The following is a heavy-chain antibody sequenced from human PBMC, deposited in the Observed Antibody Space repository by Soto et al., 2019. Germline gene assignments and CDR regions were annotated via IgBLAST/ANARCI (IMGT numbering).Heavy chain of an antibody. D-gene: IGHD1-26*01. Sequence: QVQLVQSGAEVKKPGSSVKVSCKASGGTFSSYAISWVRQAPGQGLEWMGGIIPIFGTANYAQKFQGRVTITADESTSTAYMELSSLGSEDTAVYNCARGEAVVGASLVDYYYYAMDFWGQGTTVTVSS. CDR2: IIPIFGTA. CDR3: ARGEAVVGASLVDYYYYAMDF. V-gene: IGHV1-69*01. J-gene: IGHJ6*02. CDR1: GGTFSSYA.